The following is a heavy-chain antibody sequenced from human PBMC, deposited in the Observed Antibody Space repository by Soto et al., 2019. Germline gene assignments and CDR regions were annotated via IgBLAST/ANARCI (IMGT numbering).Heavy chain of an antibody. Sequence: NPSETLSLTCAVSGGSISSSNWWSWVRQPPGKGLEWIGEIYHSGSTNYNPSLKSRVTISVDKSKNQFSLKLSSVTAADTAVYYCASSGWYFEGYYYYYGMDVWGQGTTVTVSS. J-gene: IGHJ6*02. CDR1: GGSISSSNW. V-gene: IGHV4-4*02. CDR2: IYHSGST. CDR3: ASSGWYFEGYYYYYGMDV. D-gene: IGHD6-19*01.